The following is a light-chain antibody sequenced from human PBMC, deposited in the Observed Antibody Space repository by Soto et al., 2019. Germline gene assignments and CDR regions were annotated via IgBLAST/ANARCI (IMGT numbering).Light chain of an antibody. CDR2: GAS. V-gene: IGKV3-15*01. J-gene: IGKJ1*01. CDR1: QSISDT. CDR3: QQYDSYSSGP. Sequence: EIVMTQSPATLSVSPGERATLSCRASQSISDTLAWYQQKPGQAPRLLIYGASRRATGFPARFSGSGSGTEFTLTISNLQPDDFATYYCQQYDSYSSGPFGQGTKVDIK.